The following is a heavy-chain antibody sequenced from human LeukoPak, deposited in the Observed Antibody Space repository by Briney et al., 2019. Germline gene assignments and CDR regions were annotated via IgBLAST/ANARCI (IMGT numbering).Heavy chain of an antibody. J-gene: IGHJ4*02. CDR1: GGSISSGGYY. V-gene: IGHV4-39*07. Sequence: PSESLSLTCAVSGGSISSGGYYWSWIRQPPGKGLEWIGKINHSGSTNYNPSLKRRTTISVDTSNNQFSLKLSSVTDEDTAVYYGATSTPRADWGEGTLGTVS. D-gene: IGHD2-2*01. CDR3: ATSTPRAD. CDR2: INHSGST.